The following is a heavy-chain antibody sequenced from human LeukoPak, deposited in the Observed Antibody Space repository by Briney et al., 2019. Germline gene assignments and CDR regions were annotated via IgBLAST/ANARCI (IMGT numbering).Heavy chain of an antibody. D-gene: IGHD6-13*01. J-gene: IGHJ4*02. Sequence: KASETLSLTCTVSGGSISSSFWSWVRQPPGRGLEYIGYIYYTGSTNYNPSLKSRVTISVDTSKNQFSLKLSSVTAADTAVYYCARHPPIAAAGQVVDYWGQGTLVTVSS. V-gene: IGHV4-59*08. CDR3: ARHPPIAAAGQVVDY. CDR2: IYYTGST. CDR1: GGSISSSF.